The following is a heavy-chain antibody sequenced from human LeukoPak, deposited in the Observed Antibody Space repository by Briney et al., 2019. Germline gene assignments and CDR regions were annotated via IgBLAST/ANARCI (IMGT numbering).Heavy chain of an antibody. Sequence: GGSLRLSCAASGLSFRNYWMGWVRQAPGKGLEWVANIKHDGSEIYYVDSVEGRFTISRVTAKDSLYLQMNSLRVEDTAIYYCARDRGHSGYDLYDYWGQGTLVTVSS. J-gene: IGHJ4*02. V-gene: IGHV3-7*01. CDR2: IKHDGSEI. D-gene: IGHD5-12*01. CDR1: GLSFRNYW. CDR3: ARDRGHSGYDLYDY.